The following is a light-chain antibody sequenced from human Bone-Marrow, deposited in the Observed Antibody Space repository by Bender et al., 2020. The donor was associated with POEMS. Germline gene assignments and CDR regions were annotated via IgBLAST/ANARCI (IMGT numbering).Light chain of an antibody. CDR3: CSYARSNIRV. Sequence: SYVLTQPPSVSVAPGKTARISCDGNNLRTKSVHWYQQKSGQAPILVVYDNSDRPSGIPERFSGSNSGNTASLTISGLQAEDEADYYCCSYARSNIRVFGTGTQVTVL. V-gene: IGLV3-21*03. CDR2: DNS. CDR1: NLRTKS. J-gene: IGLJ1*01.